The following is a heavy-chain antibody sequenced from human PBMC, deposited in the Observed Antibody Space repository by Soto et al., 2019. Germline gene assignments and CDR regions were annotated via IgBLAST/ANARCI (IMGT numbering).Heavy chain of an antibody. CDR2: IKSKTDGGTT. J-gene: IGHJ4*02. CDR3: TTHIVVVVAASEISFDY. D-gene: IGHD2-15*01. CDR1: GFTFSNAW. Sequence: EVQLVESGGGLVKPGGSLRLSCAASGFTFSNAWMNWVRQAPGKGLEWLGRIKSKTDGGTTDYAAPVKGRFTISRDDSKNTLYLQMNSLKTEDTAVYYCTTHIVVVVAASEISFDYWGQGTLVTVSS. V-gene: IGHV3-15*07.